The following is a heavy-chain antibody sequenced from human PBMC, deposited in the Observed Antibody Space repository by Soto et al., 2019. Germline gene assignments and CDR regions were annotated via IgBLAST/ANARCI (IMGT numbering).Heavy chain of an antibody. Sequence: ASVNVSCKASGYTFTSYDINWVRQATGQGLEWIGWMNPNSGNTGYXXKFQGRVXXTMNTSITTAXMELSXLVSEDTAVYYCARHTDALDIWCQGTMVTVS. CDR1: GYTFTSYD. CDR2: MNPNSGNT. J-gene: IGHJ3*02. CDR3: ARHTDALDI. V-gene: IGHV1-8*01.